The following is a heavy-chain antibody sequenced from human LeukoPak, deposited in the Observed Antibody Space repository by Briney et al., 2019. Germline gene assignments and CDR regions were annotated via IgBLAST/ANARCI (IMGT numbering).Heavy chain of an antibody. Sequence: PSETLSLTCGVSVGSLSTTNWWTWVRQPPGEGLEWIGEVHLSGRTHYNPSLESRVTMSVDMSENHISLRLTSVTAADTAVYYCAREGGPYRPLDYSGQGTLVTVSS. CDR1: VGSLSTTNW. J-gene: IGHJ4*02. CDR3: AREGGPYRPLDY. CDR2: VHLSGRT. V-gene: IGHV4-4*02.